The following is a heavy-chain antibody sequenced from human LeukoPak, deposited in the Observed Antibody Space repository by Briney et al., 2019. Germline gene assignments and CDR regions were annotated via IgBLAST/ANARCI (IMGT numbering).Heavy chain of an antibody. D-gene: IGHD5-12*01. CDR3: ARALSRGYSGYDYGFGY. J-gene: IGHJ4*02. CDR2: ISASNGNT. CDR1: GYTFINYG. V-gene: IGHV1-18*01. Sequence: ASVKVSCKASGYTFINYGVTWVRQAPGQGLEWMGWISASNGNTNYAQKLHGRVTMTTETSTSTAYMELRSLRSDDTAVYYCARALSRGYSGYDYGFGYWGQGTLVTVSS.